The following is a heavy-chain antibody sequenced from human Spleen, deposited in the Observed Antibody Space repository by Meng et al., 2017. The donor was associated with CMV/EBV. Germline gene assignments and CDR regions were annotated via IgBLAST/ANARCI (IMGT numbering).Heavy chain of an antibody. CDR3: AYTVTTGGWFDP. CDR1: GFTFSSYA. J-gene: IGHJ5*02. V-gene: IGHV3-23*03. D-gene: IGHD4-17*01. Sequence: SCAASGFTFSSYAMSWVRQAPGKGLEWVSVIYSGGSSTYYADSVKGRFTISRDDSKNTLYLQMNSLRAEDTAVYFCAYTVTTGGWFDPWGQGTLVTVSS. CDR2: IYSGGSST.